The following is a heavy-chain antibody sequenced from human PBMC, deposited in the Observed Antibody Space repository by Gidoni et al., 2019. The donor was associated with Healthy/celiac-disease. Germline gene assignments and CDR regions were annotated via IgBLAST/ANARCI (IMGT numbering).Heavy chain of an antibody. D-gene: IGHD3-22*01. J-gene: IGHJ4*02. CDR1: GYTFTRYD. CDR2: MNPNSGNT. Sequence: QVQLVQSGAEVKKPGASVKVSCKASGYTFTRYDINWGRQAPGQGLEWMGWMNPNSGNTGYAQKFQGRVTMTRNTSISTAYMELSSLRSEDTAVYYCARGYYYDSSGYYLEPLYYFDYWGQGTLVTVSS. V-gene: IGHV1-8*01. CDR3: ARGYYYDSSGYYLEPLYYFDY.